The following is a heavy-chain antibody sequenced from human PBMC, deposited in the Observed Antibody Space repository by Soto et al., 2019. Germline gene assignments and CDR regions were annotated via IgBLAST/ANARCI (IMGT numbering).Heavy chain of an antibody. V-gene: IGHV4-59*01. Sequence: SETLSLTCTVSGGSISSYYWSLIRHPPGKGLEWIGYIYYSGSTNYNPSLKSRVTISVDTSKNQFSLKLSSVTAADTAVYYCARVLAGSGSYPFDPWGQGTLVTVYS. CDR1: GGSISSYY. CDR3: ARVLAGSGSYPFDP. D-gene: IGHD3-10*01. CDR2: IYYSGST. J-gene: IGHJ5*02.